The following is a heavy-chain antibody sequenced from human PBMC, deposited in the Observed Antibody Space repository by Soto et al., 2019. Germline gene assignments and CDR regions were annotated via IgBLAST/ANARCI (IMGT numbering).Heavy chain of an antibody. CDR3: TRQTDGDAFDI. CDR2: IRSKANSYAT. V-gene: IGHV3-73*01. J-gene: IGHJ3*02. Sequence: GESLKISCAASGFPFSGSAMHWVRPASGKGLEWVGRIRSKANSYATAYAASVKGRFTISRDESKNTAYLQMNSVKTEDTAGYYCTRQTDGDAFDIWGQGTMVTVSS. CDR1: GFPFSGSA.